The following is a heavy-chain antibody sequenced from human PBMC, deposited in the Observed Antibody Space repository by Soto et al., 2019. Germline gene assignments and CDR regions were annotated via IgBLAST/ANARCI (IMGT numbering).Heavy chain of an antibody. V-gene: IGHV4-59*02. Sequence: SETLSLTCSVSGESVRPKYWSWIRQPPGKGLEWIGYIDYVGSTNYNPSVQSRVTISVDTSQNHFSLRLTSVTAADTAVYYCVRGGTIFGVQSDKWWFDPWGQGTLVTVSS. CDR2: IDYVGST. CDR1: GESVRPKY. CDR3: VRGGTIFGVQSDKWWFDP. J-gene: IGHJ5*02. D-gene: IGHD3-3*01.